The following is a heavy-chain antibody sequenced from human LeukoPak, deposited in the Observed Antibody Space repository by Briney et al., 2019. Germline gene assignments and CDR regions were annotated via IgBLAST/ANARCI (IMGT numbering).Heavy chain of an antibody. CDR1: GYTFTDYY. V-gene: IGHV1-2*02. CDR2: MNPKNGGT. J-gene: IGHJ5*02. D-gene: IGHD2-2*01. CDR3: ARSSVIVPAAINWFDP. Sequence: ASVKVSCKASGYTFTDYYMHWVRQAPGQGLEWMGWMNPKNGGTNYAQKFQGRVIMTRDTSISTSYMELSRLTSDDTAVYYCARSSVIVPAAINWFDPWGQGTLVTVSS.